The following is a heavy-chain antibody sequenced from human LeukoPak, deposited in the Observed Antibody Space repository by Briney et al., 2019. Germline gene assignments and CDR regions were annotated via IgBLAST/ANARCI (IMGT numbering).Heavy chain of an antibody. Sequence: GAPVKVSCKASGGTFSSYAISWVRQAPGQGLEWMGGIIPIFGTANYAQKFQGRVTITTDESTSTAYMELSSLRSEDTAVYYCAVGYCSSTSCPYYFDYWGQGTLVTVSS. D-gene: IGHD2-2*01. J-gene: IGHJ4*02. CDR2: IIPIFGTA. CDR3: AVGYCSSTSCPYYFDY. CDR1: GGTFSSYA. V-gene: IGHV1-69*05.